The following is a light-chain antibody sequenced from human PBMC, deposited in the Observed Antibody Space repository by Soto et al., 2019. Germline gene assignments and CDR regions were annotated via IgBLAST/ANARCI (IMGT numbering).Light chain of an antibody. CDR1: QSVGSK. CDR2: GAS. V-gene: IGKV3-15*01. J-gene: IGKJ1*01. Sequence: EIVMTQSPATLSVSPGERATLSCRASQSVGSKLAWYQQKPGQAPRLLIYGASTRATGIPARFSGSGSGTEFTHTISSLQSEDFAIYFCQPYNNWPPDRTFGQGTKVEIK. CDR3: QPYNNWPPDRT.